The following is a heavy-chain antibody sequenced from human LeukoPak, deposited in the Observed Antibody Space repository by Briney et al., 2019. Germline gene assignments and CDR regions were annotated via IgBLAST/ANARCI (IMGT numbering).Heavy chain of an antibody. V-gene: IGHV3-30*18. CDR1: GFTFSSYG. Sequence: PGRSLRLSCAASGFTFSSYGMHWVRQAPGKGLEWVAVISYDGSNKYYADSVKGRFTISRDNSKNTLYLQMNSLRAEDTAVYYCAKDLSGSYLEACDYWGQGTLVTVSS. CDR2: ISYDGSNK. D-gene: IGHD1-26*01. J-gene: IGHJ4*02. CDR3: AKDLSGSYLEACDY.